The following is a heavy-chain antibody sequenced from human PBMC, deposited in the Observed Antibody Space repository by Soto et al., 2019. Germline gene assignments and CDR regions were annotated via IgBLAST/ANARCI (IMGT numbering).Heavy chain of an antibody. CDR2: IYYRGST. J-gene: IGHJ4*02. Sequence: QVQLQESGPGLVKPSQTLSLTCTVSGGSISSGGYYWSWIRQHPGKGLDWIGYIYYRGSTYYNPSLKSRVTTAADTSKNHCSLKRSSVTAADTAVYCGASEPLTWGQGTLVTVSS. CDR3: ASEPLT. V-gene: IGHV4-31*03. CDR1: GGSISSGGYY.